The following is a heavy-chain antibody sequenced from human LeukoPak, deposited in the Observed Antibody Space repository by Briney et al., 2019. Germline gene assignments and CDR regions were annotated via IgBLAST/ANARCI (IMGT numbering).Heavy chain of an antibody. D-gene: IGHD1-26*01. CDR3: TKPRTVGATTNWFDP. CDR1: GFTFSSYA. Sequence: PGGSLRLSCAASGFTFSSYAMSWVRQAPGKGLEWVSAISSSGGNTYYADSVKGRFTISRDDSKNTLYLQMNSLRAEDTAVYYCTKPRTVGATTNWFDPWGQGTLVTVSS. CDR2: ISSSGGNT. J-gene: IGHJ5*02. V-gene: IGHV3-23*01.